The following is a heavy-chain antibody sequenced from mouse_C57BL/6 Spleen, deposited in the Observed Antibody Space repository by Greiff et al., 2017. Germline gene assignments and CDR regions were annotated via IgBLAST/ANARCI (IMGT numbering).Heavy chain of an antibody. CDR1: GFSLTSYG. Sequence: QVQLKQSGPGLVQPSQSLSITCTVSGFSLTSYGVHWVRQSPGKGLEWLGVIWSGGSTDYNAAFISRLSISKDNSKSQVFFKMNSLQADDTAIYYCARKGISHYYGSSYARDYWGQGTSVTVSS. V-gene: IGHV2-2*01. CDR2: IWSGGST. D-gene: IGHD1-1*01. J-gene: IGHJ4*01. CDR3: ARKGISHYYGSSYARDY.